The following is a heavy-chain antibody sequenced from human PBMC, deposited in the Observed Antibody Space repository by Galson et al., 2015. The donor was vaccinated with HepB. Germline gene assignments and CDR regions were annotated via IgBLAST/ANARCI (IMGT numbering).Heavy chain of an antibody. D-gene: IGHD3-3*01. Sequence: ETLSLTCSVSGDSISSGDYHWAWIRQPPGKGLEWIGTISYSGSTYYTPSLKSRVTVSLDTSKNHFSLHLNSVTASDTAVYYCARGGSDDFWSGYSVPNYYGLDVWGQGTTVTVSS. V-gene: IGHV4-39*07. CDR3: ARGGSDDFWSGYSVPNYYGLDV. CDR1: GDSISSGDYH. CDR2: ISYSGST. J-gene: IGHJ6*02.